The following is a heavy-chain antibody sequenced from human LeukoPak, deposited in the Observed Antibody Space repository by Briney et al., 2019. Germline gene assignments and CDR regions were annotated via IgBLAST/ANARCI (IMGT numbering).Heavy chain of an antibody. D-gene: IGHD5-12*01. V-gene: IGHV4-59*11. CDR3: AREKGVATIIG. J-gene: IGHJ4*02. Sequence: SETLSLTCTVSGGSISSHYWSWIRQPPGKGLEWIGYIYYSGSTNYNLSLKSRVTTSVDTSKKQFSLRLSSVTAADTAVYYCAREKGVATIIGWGQGTLVTVSS. CDR2: IYYSGST. CDR1: GGSISSHY.